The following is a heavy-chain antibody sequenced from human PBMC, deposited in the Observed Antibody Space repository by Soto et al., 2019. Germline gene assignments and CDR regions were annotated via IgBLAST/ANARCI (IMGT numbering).Heavy chain of an antibody. J-gene: IGHJ2*01. V-gene: IGHV3-21*01. CDR3: AIPYYYDSSGYYPTLTGYFDL. CDR1: GFTFSSYS. CDR2: ISSSSSYI. Sequence: PGGSLRLSCAASGFTFSSYSMNWVRQAPGKGLEWVSSISSSSSYIYYADSVKGRFTISRDNAKNSLYLQMNSLRAEDTAVYYCAIPYYYDSSGYYPTLTGYFDLWGRGTLVTVSS. D-gene: IGHD3-22*01.